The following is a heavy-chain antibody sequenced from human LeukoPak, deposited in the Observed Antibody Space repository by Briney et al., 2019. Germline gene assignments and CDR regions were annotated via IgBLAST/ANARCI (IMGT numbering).Heavy chain of an antibody. CDR1: GFTLSTNA. CDR2: ISGSGAST. J-gene: IGHJ6*02. Sequence: GGSLRLSCLTSGFTLSTNAMSWVRQAPGKGLEWISGISGSGASTYYADSVKGRFTISRDDSRNTLYLQMNSLRAEDTAVYYCASCLGGSCYSDYYYYGMDVWGQGTTVTVSS. V-gene: IGHV3-23*01. D-gene: IGHD2-15*01. CDR3: ASCLGGSCYSDYYYYGMDV.